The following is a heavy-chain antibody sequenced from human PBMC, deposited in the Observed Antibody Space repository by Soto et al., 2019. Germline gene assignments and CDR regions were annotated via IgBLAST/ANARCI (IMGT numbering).Heavy chain of an antibody. J-gene: IGHJ2*01. D-gene: IGHD3-10*01. CDR2: IHASGTT. V-gene: IGHV4-59*01. CDR3: ARSHGCSFWCFDL. Sequence: SETLSLTCNVSGGSLSGYFWSWVRQPPGKRLEWLGYIHASGTTNYNPSLKGRLTMLLDTSKNDFSLKLDSMAAADTAMYYCARSHGCSFWCFDLRGRGTLVTVSS. CDR1: GGSLSGYF.